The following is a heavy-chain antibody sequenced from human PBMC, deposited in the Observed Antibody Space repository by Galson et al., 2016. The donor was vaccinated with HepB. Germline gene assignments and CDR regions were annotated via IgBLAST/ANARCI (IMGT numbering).Heavy chain of an antibody. D-gene: IGHD6-6*01. V-gene: IGHV3-11*01. CDR2: ISSSGNTI. CDR3: ARDPARLDY. Sequence: SLRLSCAASGFTFSDFYMSWIRQAPGKGLEWVSYISSSGNTIYYAYSVKGRFTISRGNAKNSLYLEMNSLRADDTAVYYCARDPARLDYWGQGTLVTVSS. CDR1: GFTFSDFY. J-gene: IGHJ4*02.